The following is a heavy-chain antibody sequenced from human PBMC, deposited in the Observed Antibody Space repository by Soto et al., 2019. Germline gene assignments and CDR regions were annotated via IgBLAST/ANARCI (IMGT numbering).Heavy chain of an antibody. CDR1: GFIFGSYA. D-gene: IGHD3-3*01. CDR3: AKSYDLWSPYLSFGDQRDP. Sequence: QVQLVESGGGVVQPGESLRLSCAASGFIFGSYAMNWVRQVPGKGPEWVAVLSTVGSTPYYADSVRGRFTISRDSSKSTLVLQMNSLRPEDTAIYFCAKSYDLWSPYLSFGDQRDPWGQGTLVTVSS. J-gene: IGHJ5*02. V-gene: IGHV3-30*16. CDR2: LSTVGSTP.